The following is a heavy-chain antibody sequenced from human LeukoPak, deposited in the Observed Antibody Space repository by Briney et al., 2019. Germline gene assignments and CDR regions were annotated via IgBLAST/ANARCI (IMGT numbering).Heavy chain of an antibody. CDR2: IKSKTDGGTT. D-gene: IGHD3-22*01. Sequence: KPGGSLRLSCAASEFTFSNAWMSWLRQAPGKGLEWVGRIKSKTDGGTTDYAAPVKGRFTISRDDSKNTLYLQMNSLRAEDTAVYYCARDVAHGPPVAYYDSSGYLNWGQGTLVTVSS. CDR1: EFTFSNAW. V-gene: IGHV3-15*01. CDR3: ARDVAHGPPVAYYDSSGYLN. J-gene: IGHJ4*02.